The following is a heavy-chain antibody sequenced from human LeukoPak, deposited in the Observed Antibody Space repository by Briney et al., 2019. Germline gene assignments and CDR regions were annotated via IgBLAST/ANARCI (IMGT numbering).Heavy chain of an antibody. CDR2: IIPIFGTA. Sequence: SVKVSCKASGGTFSSYAISWVRQAPGQGLEWMGGIIPIFGTANYAQKFQGRVTITADKSTSTAYMELSSLRSEDTAVYYCASDSSSGWYRSGGNWGQGTLVTVSS. V-gene: IGHV1-69*06. D-gene: IGHD6-19*01. CDR3: ASDSSSGWYRSGGN. J-gene: IGHJ4*02. CDR1: GGTFSSYA.